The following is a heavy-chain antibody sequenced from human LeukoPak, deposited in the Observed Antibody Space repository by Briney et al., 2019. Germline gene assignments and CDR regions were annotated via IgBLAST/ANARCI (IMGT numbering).Heavy chain of an antibody. CDR3: AGAAVYSSSWYRSGMDV. D-gene: IGHD6-13*01. J-gene: IGHJ6*02. Sequence: SVKVSCKASGGTFSSYAISWVRQAPGQGLEWMGGIIPIFGTANYARKFQGRVTITADESTSTAYMELSSLRSEDTAVYYCAGAAVYSSSWYRSGMDVWGQGTTVTVSS. V-gene: IGHV1-69*13. CDR1: GGTFSSYA. CDR2: IIPIFGTA.